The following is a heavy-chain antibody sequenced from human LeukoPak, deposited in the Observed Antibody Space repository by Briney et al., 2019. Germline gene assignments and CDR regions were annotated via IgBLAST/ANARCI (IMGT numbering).Heavy chain of an antibody. D-gene: IGHD3-22*01. CDR2: ISYDGSNK. Sequence: GRSLRLSCAASGFTFSSYAMHWVRQAPGKGLGWVAVISYDGSNKYYADSAKGRFTISRDNSKNTLYLQMNSLRAEDTAVYYCARDYYDSSGYSTDAFDIWGQGTVVTVSS. CDR1: GFTFSSYA. CDR3: ARDYYDSSGYSTDAFDI. V-gene: IGHV3-30-3*01. J-gene: IGHJ3*02.